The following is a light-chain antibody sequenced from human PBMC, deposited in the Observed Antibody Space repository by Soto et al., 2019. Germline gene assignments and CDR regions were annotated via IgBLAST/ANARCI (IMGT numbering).Light chain of an antibody. CDR1: QSVSSN. Sequence: VVMTQSPATLSVSPGERATLSCRASQSVSSNLAWYQQRPGQAPRLLIYDASNRATGIPARFSGSGSGTDFTLTISSLEPEDFAVYYCQQRSTPFTFGPGTKVDIK. J-gene: IGKJ3*01. V-gene: IGKV3-11*01. CDR3: QQRSTPFT. CDR2: DAS.